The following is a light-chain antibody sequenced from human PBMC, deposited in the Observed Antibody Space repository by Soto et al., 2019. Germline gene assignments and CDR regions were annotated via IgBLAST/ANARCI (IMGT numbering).Light chain of an antibody. CDR2: DVS. CDR3: QQYNNWPFS. V-gene: IGKV3-15*01. J-gene: IGKJ5*01. Sequence: EIVLTQSPGTLSLSPEERATLSCRAAQGVTTNFAWYQQKSGQSPRLLIYDVSNRATGVPARFSGSGSETDFTLTISGLRSEDSAVYFCQQYNNWPFSFGRGTRLEIK. CDR1: QGVTTN.